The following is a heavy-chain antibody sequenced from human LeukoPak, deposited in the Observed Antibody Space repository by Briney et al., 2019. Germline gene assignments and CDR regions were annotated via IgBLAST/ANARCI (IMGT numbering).Heavy chain of an antibody. CDR2: INAGNGNT. J-gene: IGHJ5*02. CDR1: GYTFTSYV. Sequence: ASVKVSCKASGYTFTSYVMHWVRQAPGQRLEWMGWINAGNGNTKYSQKFQGRVTITRDTSASTAYMELSSLRSEDTAVYYCARAWRRGHFLHTWFDPWGQGTLVTVSS. D-gene: IGHD2/OR15-2a*01. V-gene: IGHV1-3*01. CDR3: ARAWRRGHFLHTWFDP.